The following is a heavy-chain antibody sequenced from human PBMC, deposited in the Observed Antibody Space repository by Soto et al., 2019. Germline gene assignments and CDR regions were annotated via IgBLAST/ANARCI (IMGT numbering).Heavy chain of an antibody. Sequence: SLNLSRKASGGTMSRYAIGWVRQTPGQGLEWMGGIIPIFGTANYAQKFQGRVTITADKSTSTAYMELSSLRSEDTAVYYCARETLPFLSGGYDYYYGMDVWGQGTTVTVSS. CDR3: ARETLPFLSGGYDYYYGMDV. D-gene: IGHD3-3*01. V-gene: IGHV1-69*06. J-gene: IGHJ6*02. CDR2: IIPIFGTA. CDR1: GGTMSRYA.